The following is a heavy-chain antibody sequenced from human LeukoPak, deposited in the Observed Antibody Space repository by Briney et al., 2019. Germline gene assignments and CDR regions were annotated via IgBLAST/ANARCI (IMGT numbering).Heavy chain of an antibody. CDR2: ISDSSSIT. Sequence: QPGGSLRLSCAASGFRFSSYEMNWVRQAPGKGLEWVSYISDSSSITYYADSVKGRFTISRDNAKNSLSLQLNSLRDEDTAVYFCAKVIRGGYGMDVWGQGTTVTVSS. CDR3: AKVIRGGYGMDV. J-gene: IGHJ6*02. CDR1: GFRFSSYE. V-gene: IGHV3-48*03. D-gene: IGHD3-10*01.